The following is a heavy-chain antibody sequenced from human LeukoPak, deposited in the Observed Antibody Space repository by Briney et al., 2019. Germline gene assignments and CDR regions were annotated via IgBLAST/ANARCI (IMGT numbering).Heavy chain of an antibody. V-gene: IGHV3-33*01. CDR1: GFTFSSYG. Sequence: PGGSLRLSCAASGFTFSSYGMHWVRQAPGRGPEWVALIWYDGSNKYYTDSVKGRLTISRDNSKNTLYLQMNSLRVEDTAIYYCAREGPRGNSQFDYWGQGTLVTVSS. J-gene: IGHJ4*02. CDR3: AREGPRGNSQFDY. D-gene: IGHD2/OR15-2a*01. CDR2: IWYDGSNK.